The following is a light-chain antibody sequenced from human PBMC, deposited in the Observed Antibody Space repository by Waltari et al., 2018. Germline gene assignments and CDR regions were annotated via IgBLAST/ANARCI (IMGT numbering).Light chain of an antibody. V-gene: IGKV3-15*01. J-gene: IGKJ1*01. CDR2: DAS. CDR3: QHYNNWPHT. Sequence: DIVMTQSPATLSVSPGERATLSCRASESVSSTLVWYQQKPGQAPSLLIYDASTRATGIPARFSGSRSGTEFTLTISSLQSEDFAVYYCQHYNNWPHTFGQGTKVEIK. CDR1: ESVSST.